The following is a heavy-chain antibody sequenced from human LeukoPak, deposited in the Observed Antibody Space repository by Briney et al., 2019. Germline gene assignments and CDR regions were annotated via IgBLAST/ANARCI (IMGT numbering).Heavy chain of an antibody. Sequence: SETLSLTCTVSGGSISSGSYYWSWIRQPAGKGLEWIGRIYTSGSTNYNPSLKSRVTISVDTSTNQFSLRLRSVTAADTAVYYCARGRVAYSAYYFDYWGRGTLVTVSS. D-gene: IGHD2-15*01. CDR3: ARGRVAYSAYYFDY. J-gene: IGHJ4*02. CDR1: GGSISSGSYY. CDR2: IYTSGST. V-gene: IGHV4-61*02.